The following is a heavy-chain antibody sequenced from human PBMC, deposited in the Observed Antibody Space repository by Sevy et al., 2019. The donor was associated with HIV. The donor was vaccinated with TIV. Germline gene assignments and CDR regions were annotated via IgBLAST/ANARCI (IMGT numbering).Heavy chain of an antibody. D-gene: IGHD6-19*01. CDR3: ARDRTIAVAGMDV. CDR1: GFTFSSYS. CDR2: ISSSSSYI. Sequence: GGSLRLSCAASGFTFSSYSMNWVRQAPGKGLEWVSSISSSSSYIYYADSVKGHFTISRDNAKNSLYLQMNSLRAEDTAVYYCARDRTIAVAGMDVWGQGTTVTVSS. V-gene: IGHV3-21*01. J-gene: IGHJ6*02.